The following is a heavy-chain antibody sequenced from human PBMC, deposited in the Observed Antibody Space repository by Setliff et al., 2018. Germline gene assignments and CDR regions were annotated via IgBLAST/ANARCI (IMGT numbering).Heavy chain of an antibody. CDR2: IIXSTGKT. CDR1: GYTFTNFG. V-gene: IGHV1-18*01. J-gene: IGHJ3*01. D-gene: IGHD2-2*01. CDR3: ARFGGSCSSSSCYVSDL. Sequence: ASVKVSCKSSGYTFTNFGFHWLRQAPGQGLEWMAMIIXSTGKTSYAQKFQGXVTVTTDTYTGTGYMELRSLRSDDTAMYFCARFGGSCSSSSCYVSDLWGQGTMVTVSS.